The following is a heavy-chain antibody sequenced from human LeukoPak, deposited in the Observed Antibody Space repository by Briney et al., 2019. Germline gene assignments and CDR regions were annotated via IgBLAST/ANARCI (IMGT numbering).Heavy chain of an antibody. CDR2: INPNSGGT. Sequence: ASVKVSCKASGYTFTGYYMHWVRQAPGQGLEWMGWINPNSGGTNYAQKFQGRVTMTRDMSTSTVYMELSSLRSEDTAVYYCARDRSSSSGFDYWGQGTLVTVSS. CDR3: ARDRSSSSGFDY. J-gene: IGHJ4*02. V-gene: IGHV1-2*02. D-gene: IGHD6-6*01. CDR1: GYTFTGYY.